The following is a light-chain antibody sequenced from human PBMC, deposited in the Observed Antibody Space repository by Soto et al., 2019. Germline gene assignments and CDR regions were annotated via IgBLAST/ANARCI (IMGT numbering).Light chain of an antibody. J-gene: IGKJ4*01. CDR3: QQYNNWPPLT. CDR2: GAS. CDR1: QSVSSN. V-gene: IGKV3-15*01. Sequence: EIVMTQSPATLSVSPGERATLSCRASQSVSSNLAWYQQKPGQAPRLLIYGASTRATGIPDRFSGSGSGTEFTLTISRLQSEDLAVYYCQQYNNWPPLTVGGGTKGDIK.